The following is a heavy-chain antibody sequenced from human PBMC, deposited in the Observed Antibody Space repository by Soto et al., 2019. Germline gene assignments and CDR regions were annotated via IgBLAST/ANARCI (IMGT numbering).Heavy chain of an antibody. CDR2: ISSSSSTI. V-gene: IGHV3-48*02. Sequence: GGSLRLSCAASGFTFSSYSMNWVRQAPGKGLEWVSYISSSSSTIYYADSVKGRFTISRDNAKNSLYLQMNSLRDEDTAVYYCARDSTDYVGSYYFDYWGQGTPGTVAS. CDR3: ARDSTDYVGSYYFDY. D-gene: IGHD4-17*01. J-gene: IGHJ4*02. CDR1: GFTFSSYS.